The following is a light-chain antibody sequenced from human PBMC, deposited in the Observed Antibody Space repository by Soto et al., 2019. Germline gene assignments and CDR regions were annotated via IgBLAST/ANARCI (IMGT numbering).Light chain of an antibody. Sequence: QTVVTQEPSFSVSPGGTVTLTCGLSSGSVSTSYYPSWYQQTPGQAPRTLIYSTNTRSSGVPDRFSGSILGNKAALTITGAQADDESDYSCVLYMGSGMVFGGGTKLTVL. CDR2: STN. CDR1: SGSVSTSYY. V-gene: IGLV8-61*01. CDR3: VLYMGSGMV. J-gene: IGLJ2*01.